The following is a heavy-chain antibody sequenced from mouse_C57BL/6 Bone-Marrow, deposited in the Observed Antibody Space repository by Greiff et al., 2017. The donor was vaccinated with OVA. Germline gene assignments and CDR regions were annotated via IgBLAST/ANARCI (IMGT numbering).Heavy chain of an antibody. CDR3: ARERDYGNYDAMDY. Sequence: HVKLVESGAELARPGASVKLSCKASGYPFTSYGISWVKQRTGQGLEWIGEIYPRSGNTYYNEKFKGKATLTADKSSSTAYMEPRSLTSEDSAVYFCARERDYGNYDAMDYWGQGTSVTGSS. V-gene: IGHV1-81*01. CDR2: IYPRSGNT. CDR1: GYPFTSYG. J-gene: IGHJ4*01. D-gene: IGHD2-1*01.